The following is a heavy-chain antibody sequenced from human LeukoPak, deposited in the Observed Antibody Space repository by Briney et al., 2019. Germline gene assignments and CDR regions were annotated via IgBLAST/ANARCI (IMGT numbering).Heavy chain of an antibody. CDR3: ARSITSSWYGDFQH. Sequence: PSETLSLTCTVSGGSMSGYFWSWIRQPPGKGLEWIGYIYYSGSTNYNPSLKSRVTISVDTSKIQFSLKLSSVTAADTAVYYCARSITSSWYGDFQHWGQGTLVTVSS. CDR1: GGSMSGYF. V-gene: IGHV4-59*01. D-gene: IGHD6-13*01. CDR2: IYYSGST. J-gene: IGHJ1*01.